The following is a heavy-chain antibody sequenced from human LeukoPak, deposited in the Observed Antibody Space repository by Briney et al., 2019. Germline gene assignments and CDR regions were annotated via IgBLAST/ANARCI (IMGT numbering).Heavy chain of an antibody. CDR2: VSYSGNT. Sequence: PSETLSLTCTVSGGSINSYYWNWIRQPPGKGLEWIGYVSYSGNTNYNPSLKSRVTISTDTSKNQISFKLDSVTAADTAVYYCARAVCSSTSCYFGFDYWGQGALVTVSS. CDR3: ARAVCSSTSCYFGFDY. D-gene: IGHD2-2*01. V-gene: IGHV4-59*01. J-gene: IGHJ4*02. CDR1: GGSINSYY.